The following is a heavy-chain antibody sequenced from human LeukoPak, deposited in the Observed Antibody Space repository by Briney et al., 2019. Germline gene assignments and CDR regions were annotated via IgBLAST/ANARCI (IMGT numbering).Heavy chain of an antibody. Sequence: GGSLRLSCAASGFTFSSYAMHWVRQAPGKGLEWVAVISYDGSNKYYADSVKGRFTISRDNSKNTLYLQMNSLRAEDTAVYYCARDDDHSSCFGDYWGQGTLVTVSS. CDR1: GFTFSSYA. CDR2: ISYDGSNK. J-gene: IGHJ4*02. V-gene: IGHV3-30-3*01. D-gene: IGHD3-22*01. CDR3: ARDDDHSSCFGDY.